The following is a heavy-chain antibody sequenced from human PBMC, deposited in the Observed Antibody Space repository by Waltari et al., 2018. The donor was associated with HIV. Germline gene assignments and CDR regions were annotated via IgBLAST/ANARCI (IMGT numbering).Heavy chain of an antibody. J-gene: IGHJ4*02. D-gene: IGHD5-18*01. CDR1: GYTFTSSA. V-gene: IGHV1-18*01. Sequence: QVRLVQSGPEVKKPGGSVKGACKSSGYTFTSSAITWVRQAPGQGLEWMGWISCYNAEIKYSQNFQGRVTMPSHTSSSTVYIDLRSLRSDATAVYYCARFYCHSYGCGSPNNTAHWGQGPLVTVAS. CDR3: ARFYCHSYGCGSPNNTAH. CDR2: ISCYNAEI.